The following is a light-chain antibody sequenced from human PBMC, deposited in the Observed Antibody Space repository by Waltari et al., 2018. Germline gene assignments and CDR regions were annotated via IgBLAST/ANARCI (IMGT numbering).Light chain of an antibody. CDR2: DVN. CDR1: SSHIGAYNF. CDR3: SSYTTGSTRYV. V-gene: IGLV2-14*03. Sequence: QSALTQPASVSESPGKSITIACTGTSSHIGAYNFVSWYQKHPDKAPKVMIYDVNNHPSVVSSRFSGSKSGNTASLTISGLQAEDEADYYCSSYTTGSTRYVVGSGTKVTVL. J-gene: IGLJ1*01.